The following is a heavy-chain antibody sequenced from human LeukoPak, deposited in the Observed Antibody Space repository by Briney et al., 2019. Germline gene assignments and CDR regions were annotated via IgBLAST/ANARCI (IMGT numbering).Heavy chain of an antibody. Sequence: PGGSLRLSCAASGFTFDDYGMSWVRQAPGKGLEWVSFINWNGVSTDYADSVKGRFTISRDNAKNSLFLQMNSLRAEDTALYYCAREDGFCSGGSCYQHRGQGTLVTVSS. CDR1: GFTFDDYG. V-gene: IGHV3-20*04. J-gene: IGHJ1*01. D-gene: IGHD2-15*01. CDR3: AREDGFCSGGSCYQH. CDR2: INWNGVST.